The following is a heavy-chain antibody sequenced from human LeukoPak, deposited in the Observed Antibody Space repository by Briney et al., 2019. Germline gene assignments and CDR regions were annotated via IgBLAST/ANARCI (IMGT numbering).Heavy chain of an antibody. V-gene: IGHV1-18*01. CDR1: GYTFSSYG. D-gene: IGHD3-22*01. J-gene: IGHJ4*02. CDR2: ISAYNGNT. Sequence: ASVKVSCKASGYTFSSYGISWVRQAPGQGLEWMGWISAYNGNTNYAQKVQGRVTMTTDTSTSTAYMELGSLRSDDTAVYYCARGYYYDSSGFHSGGEFDYWGPGTLVTVSS. CDR3: ARGYYYDSSGFHSGGEFDY.